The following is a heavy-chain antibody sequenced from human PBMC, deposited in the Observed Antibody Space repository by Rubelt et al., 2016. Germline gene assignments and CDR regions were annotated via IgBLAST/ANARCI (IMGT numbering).Heavy chain of an antibody. V-gene: IGHV4-31*03. CDR1: GGSISSGGYY. D-gene: IGHD3-22*01. J-gene: IGHJ5*02. CDR3: ARADYYDSSGYHNRFDP. CDR2: IYYSGST. Sequence: QVQLQESGPGLVKPSQTLSLTCTVSGGSISSGGYYWSWIRQHPGKGLEWIGYIYYSGSTYYNPSLKSRVTISVDTSKNQFSLKLSSVTAADTAVYYCARADYYDSSGYHNRFDPWGQGTLVTVSS.